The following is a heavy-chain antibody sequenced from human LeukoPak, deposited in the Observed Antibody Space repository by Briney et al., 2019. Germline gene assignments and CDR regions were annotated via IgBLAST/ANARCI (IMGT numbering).Heavy chain of an antibody. V-gene: IGHV1-2*02. CDR1: GYNFNQYY. D-gene: IGHD3-22*01. CDR3: ARSMRTMKEGDYLDV. Sequence: ASVKVSCKASGYNFNQYYMHWVRQAPGEGLEWMGWIKPNNGGTNYAQKFQGRVTMTRDTSISTAYMEVRRLRSDDTAVYYCARSMRTMKEGDYLDVWGKGTTVTVSS. CDR2: IKPNNGGT. J-gene: IGHJ6*03.